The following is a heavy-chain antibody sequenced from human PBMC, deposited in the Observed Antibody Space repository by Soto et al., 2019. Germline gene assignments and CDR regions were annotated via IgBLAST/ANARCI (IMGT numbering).Heavy chain of an antibody. D-gene: IGHD3-3*01. CDR1: GFTFSSNS. V-gene: IGHV3-48*02. CDR3: ARVIWSVHLTSDR. CDR2: ISSSSSTI. J-gene: IGHJ1*01. Sequence: EVQVVESGGGLVQPGGSLRLSCAASGFTFSSNSMNWVRQAPGKGLEWISYISSSSSTIYAASVKGRFTISRDNAKNSLYLQLNSLRDEETAVYSCARVIWSVHLTSDRWGPGNLVTVSS.